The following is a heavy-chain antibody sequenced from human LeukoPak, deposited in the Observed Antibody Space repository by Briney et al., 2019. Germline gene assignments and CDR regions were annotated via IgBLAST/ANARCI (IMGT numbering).Heavy chain of an antibody. J-gene: IGHJ5*02. CDR2: IYYSGST. Sequence: SETLSLTCTVSGGSISSYYWSWIRQPPGKGLEWIGYIYYSGSTSYNPSLKSRVTISVDTSKNQFSLKLSSVTAADTAVYYCATTEIDCSGGSCYSRFDPWGQGALVTVSS. CDR3: ATTEIDCSGGSCYSRFDP. V-gene: IGHV4-59*01. D-gene: IGHD2-15*01. CDR1: GGSISSYY.